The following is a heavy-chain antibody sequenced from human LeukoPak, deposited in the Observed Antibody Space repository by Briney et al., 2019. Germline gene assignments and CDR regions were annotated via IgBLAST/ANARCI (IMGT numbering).Heavy chain of an antibody. Sequence: GGSLRLSCAASGLTFSSYAMSWVRQAPGKGLEWVSAISGSGGSTYYADSVKGRFTISRDNSKNTLYLQMNSLRAEDTAVYYCAKDVFWSGYYPFDYWGQGTLVTVSS. CDR1: GLTFSSYA. V-gene: IGHV3-23*01. CDR3: AKDVFWSGYYPFDY. D-gene: IGHD3-3*01. J-gene: IGHJ4*02. CDR2: ISGSGGST.